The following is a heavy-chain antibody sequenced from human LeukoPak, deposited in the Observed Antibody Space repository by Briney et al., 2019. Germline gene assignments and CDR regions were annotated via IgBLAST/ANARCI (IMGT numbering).Heavy chain of an antibody. CDR3: ARDFNRGGLAAAGMDYYGMDV. D-gene: IGHD6-13*01. Sequence: EASVKVSFKASGYTFTTYGISWVRQAPGQGLEWMGWINPYNGNTNYAQKLQGRVTMTTDTSTSTAYMELRSLRSDDTAVYYCARDFNRGGLAAAGMDYYGMDVWGQGTTVTVSS. V-gene: IGHV1-18*01. J-gene: IGHJ6*02. CDR1: GYTFTTYG. CDR2: INPYNGNT.